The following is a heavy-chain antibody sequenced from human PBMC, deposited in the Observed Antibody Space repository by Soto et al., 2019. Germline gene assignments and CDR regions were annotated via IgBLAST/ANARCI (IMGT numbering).Heavy chain of an antibody. Sequence: EVQLLESGGGLAQPGGSLTLSCVASGFTFSDYAMSWVRQAPGKGLEWVSTITGGGAYTYPADSVEGRFTISRDNSKNTIYLQMQSLRAQDMAVYYCANDAGDVRDWDCRCGSCSPDGMYVWGQGTTVTVSS. CDR2: ITGGGAYT. V-gene: IGHV3-23*01. CDR3: ANDAGDVRDWDCRCGSCSPDGMYV. CDR1: GFTFSDYA. D-gene: IGHD2-15*01. J-gene: IGHJ6*02.